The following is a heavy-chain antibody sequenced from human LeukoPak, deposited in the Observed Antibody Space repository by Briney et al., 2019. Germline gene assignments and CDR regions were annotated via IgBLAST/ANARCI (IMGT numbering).Heavy chain of an antibody. Sequence: ASVKVSCKVSGYTLTELSMHWVRQAPGKGLEWMGGFDPEDGETIYAQKFQGRVTLTEDTSTDTAYMELSSLRSADTAMYYCAINAYCSSNSCWGNYYYYYMDVWGKGTAVTVSS. V-gene: IGHV1-24*01. CDR3: AINAYCSSNSCWGNYYYYYMDV. J-gene: IGHJ6*03. CDR1: GYTLTELS. CDR2: FDPEDGET. D-gene: IGHD2-2*01.